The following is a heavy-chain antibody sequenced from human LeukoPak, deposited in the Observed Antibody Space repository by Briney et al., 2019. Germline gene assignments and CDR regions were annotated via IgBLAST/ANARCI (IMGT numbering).Heavy chain of an antibody. CDR1: GFTFSSYS. CDR3: ARDSAVAGTGLDY. J-gene: IGHJ4*02. CDR2: ISSSSSYI. Sequence: GGSLRLSCAASGFTFSSYSMNWVRQAPGEGLEWVSSISSSSSYIYYADSVKGRFTISRDNAKNSLYLQMNSLRAEDTAVYYCARDSAVAGTGLDYWGQGTLVTVSS. V-gene: IGHV3-21*01. D-gene: IGHD6-19*01.